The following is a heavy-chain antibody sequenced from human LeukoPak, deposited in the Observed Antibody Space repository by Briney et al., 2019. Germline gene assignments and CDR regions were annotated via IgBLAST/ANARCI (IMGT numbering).Heavy chain of an antibody. CDR3: AKDQGTSGYFGLMDY. Sequence: GGSLRLSCAASEFSFSNYGTHWVRQAPGKGLEWVAFIRYDGSNKYYLDSVKGRFTISRDNSKNTLFLQMNTLRTEDTAVYYCAKDQGTSGYFGLMDYWGQGTLVTVSS. J-gene: IGHJ4*02. V-gene: IGHV3-30*02. D-gene: IGHD1-1*01. CDR1: EFSFSNYG. CDR2: IRYDGSNK.